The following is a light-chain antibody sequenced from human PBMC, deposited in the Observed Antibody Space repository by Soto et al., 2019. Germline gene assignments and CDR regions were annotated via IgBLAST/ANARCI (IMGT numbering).Light chain of an antibody. CDR1: QRISNY. Sequence: DIQLTQSPSSLSASVGDRVTITCRASQRISNYLSWYQQKPGKAPKLLIYAASSLQSGVPSRFSGSGSGTDFTLTITALQPEDFGTYYCQQGNTFPITFGQGTRLEIK. CDR3: QQGNTFPIT. CDR2: AAS. J-gene: IGKJ5*01. V-gene: IGKV1-39*01.